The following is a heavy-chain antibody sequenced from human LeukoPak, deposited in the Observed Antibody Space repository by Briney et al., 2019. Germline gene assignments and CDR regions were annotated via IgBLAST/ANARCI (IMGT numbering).Heavy chain of an antibody. CDR1: GYTFTSYD. V-gene: IGHV1-8*01. D-gene: IGHD4-17*01. J-gene: IGHJ4*02. CDR2: MNPNSGNT. Sequence: ASVKVSCKASGYTFTSYDINWVRQATGQGLEWMGWMNPNSGNTGYAQRFQGRVTMTRNTSISTAYMELSSLRSEDTAVYYCARGHYGDYRFDYWGQGTLVTVSS. CDR3: ARGHYGDYRFDY.